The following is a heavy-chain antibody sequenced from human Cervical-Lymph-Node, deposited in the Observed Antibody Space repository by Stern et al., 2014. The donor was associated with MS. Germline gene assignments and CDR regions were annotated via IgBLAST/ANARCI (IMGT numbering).Heavy chain of an antibody. J-gene: IGHJ6*02. V-gene: IGHV1-8*01. CDR3: ARGLEEVLWFGELSRFGWGIDV. CDR1: GYTFTSYD. Sequence: VQLEESGAEVKKPWASVKLSCTASGYTFTSYDINWVRQATGQWLEWMGWMNPKRGNTGCAQKLQSRVNMTRNTAISTAYMEMSSVRSEDTAVYYCARGLEEVLWFGELSRFGWGIDVWGQGTTVTVSS. CDR2: MNPKRGNT. D-gene: IGHD3-10*01.